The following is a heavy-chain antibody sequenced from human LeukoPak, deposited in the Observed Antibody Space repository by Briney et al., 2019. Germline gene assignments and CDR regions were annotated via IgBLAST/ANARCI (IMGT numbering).Heavy chain of an antibody. CDR1: GYTFTDYG. Sequence: ASVTVSFKSSGYTFTDYGFAWVRQAPGQGLEWVGWVSAYNGATNYAQKFQGRVTMTTDTSANTAYMELRSLRSDDTAIYYCARDFRISAPPGYWGQGTLVTVSS. J-gene: IGHJ4*02. V-gene: IGHV1-18*01. CDR2: VSAYNGAT. D-gene: IGHD6-6*01. CDR3: ARDFRISAPPGY.